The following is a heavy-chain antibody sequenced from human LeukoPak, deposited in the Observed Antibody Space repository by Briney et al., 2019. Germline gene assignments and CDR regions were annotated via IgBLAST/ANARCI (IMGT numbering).Heavy chain of an antibody. CDR2: ISSSGST. CDR3: AREYDPSTRYFDY. V-gene: IGHV4-4*07. Sequence: SETLSLTCNVSGGSITSYYWSWVRQPAGKGLEWIGRISSSGSTNYNPSLKSRAALSIDTSKNKFSLKLTSVSAADTAVYYCAREYDPSTRYFDYWGQGTLVTVSS. D-gene: IGHD3-3*01. J-gene: IGHJ4*02. CDR1: GGSITSYY.